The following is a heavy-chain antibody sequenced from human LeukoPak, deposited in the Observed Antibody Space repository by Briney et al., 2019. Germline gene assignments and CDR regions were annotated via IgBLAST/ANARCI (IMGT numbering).Heavy chain of an antibody. D-gene: IGHD1-26*01. V-gene: IGHV4-61*02. Sequence: SETLSLTCSVSGGSISSGNYCWSWIRQPAGEGLEWIGRICNTGSSAYNPSLKSRVTISVDMSRNQFSLKLNSVTAADTAVYYCARCVAPSRMGAFDYWGQGTLFTVSS. CDR2: ICNTGSS. CDR3: ARCVAPSRMGAFDY. CDR1: GGSISSGNYC. J-gene: IGHJ4*02.